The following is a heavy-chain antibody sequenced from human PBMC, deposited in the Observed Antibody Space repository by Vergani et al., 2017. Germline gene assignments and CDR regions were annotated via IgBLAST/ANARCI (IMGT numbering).Heavy chain of an antibody. D-gene: IGHD3-9*01. CDR2: ITPQNGGT. J-gene: IGHJ5*02. V-gene: IGHV1-2*02. CDR3: VRGGTFDWLST. Sequence: QVQLVQSGAEVKKPGAAVKVSCKASGYYFTDNYLHWVRQAPGQGLEWMGRITPQNGGTQYAEKFKGRVTMTRDTSSTTAYIELTSLTSDDTAVYYCVRGGTFDWLSTWGQGTLVTVSS. CDR1: GYYFTDNY.